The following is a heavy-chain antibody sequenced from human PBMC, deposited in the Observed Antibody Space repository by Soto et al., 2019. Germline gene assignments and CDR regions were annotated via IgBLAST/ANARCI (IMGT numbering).Heavy chain of an antibody. CDR3: ARSGTAMVLVDY. V-gene: IGHV4-59*01. Sequence: TLSLTCTVSGGSISSYFWSWIRQPPGKGLEWIGYIYYSGSTNYNPSLKSRVTISVDTSKNQFSLKLSSVTAADTAVYYCARSGTAMVLVDYWVQGTLVTVSS. J-gene: IGHJ4*02. CDR1: GGSISSYF. CDR2: IYYSGST. D-gene: IGHD5-18*01.